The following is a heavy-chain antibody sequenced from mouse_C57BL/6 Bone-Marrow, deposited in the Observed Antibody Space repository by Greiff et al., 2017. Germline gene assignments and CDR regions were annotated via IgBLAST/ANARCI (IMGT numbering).Heavy chain of an antibody. CDR2: IDPENGDT. J-gene: IGHJ2*01. CDR3: TSDYGSSPFDY. CDR1: GFNIKDDY. V-gene: IGHV14-4*01. D-gene: IGHD1-1*01. Sequence: VQLQQSGAELVRPGASVKLSCTASGFNIKDDYMHWVKQRPEQGLEWIGWIDPENGDTEYASKFQGKATITADTSSNTAYLQLSSLTSEDTAVYYCTSDYGSSPFDYWGQGTTRTVSS.